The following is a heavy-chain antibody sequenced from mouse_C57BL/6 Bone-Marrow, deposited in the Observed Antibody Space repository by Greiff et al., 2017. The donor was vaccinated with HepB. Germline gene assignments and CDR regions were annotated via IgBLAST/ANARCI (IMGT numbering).Heavy chain of an antibody. CDR3: ARSIYYYGSSSFAY. D-gene: IGHD1-1*01. Sequence: EVQLQQSGPVLVKPGASVKMSCKASGYTFTDYYMNWVKQSHGKSLEWIGVINPYNGGTSYNQKFKGKATLTVDKSSSTAYMELNSLTSEDSAVYYCARSIYYYGSSSFAYWGQGTLVTVSA. V-gene: IGHV1-19*01. CDR2: INPYNGGT. CDR1: GYTFTDYY. J-gene: IGHJ3*01.